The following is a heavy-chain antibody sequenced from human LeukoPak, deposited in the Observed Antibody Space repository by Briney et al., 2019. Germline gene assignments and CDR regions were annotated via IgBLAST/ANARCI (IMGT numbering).Heavy chain of an antibody. Sequence: SETLSLTCTVSGGSISSYYWSWIRQPPGKGLEWIGYIYYSGSTNYNPSPKSRVTISVDTSKNQFSLKLSSVTAADTAVYYCARGVYYDFWSGYSTACYFDYWGQGTLVTVSS. D-gene: IGHD3-3*01. CDR1: GGSISSYY. J-gene: IGHJ4*02. V-gene: IGHV4-59*01. CDR3: ARGVYYDFWSGYSTACYFDY. CDR2: IYYSGST.